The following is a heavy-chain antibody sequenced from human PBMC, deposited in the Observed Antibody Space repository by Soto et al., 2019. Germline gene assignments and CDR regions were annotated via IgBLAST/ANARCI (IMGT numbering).Heavy chain of an antibody. CDR1: GGSISSYY. CDR3: AGGSSLCWECFHH. Sequence: QVQLQESGPGLVKPSETLSLTCNVSGGSISSYYWSWIRQPPGKGLEYIGHVYNSGSTIHSPSLKSRATISVDTSTNQFSLKLTSVTAADTAVYYCAGGSSLCWECFHHWGQGILITVSS. V-gene: IGHV4-59*01. CDR2: VYNSGST. D-gene: IGHD2-2*01. J-gene: IGHJ1*01.